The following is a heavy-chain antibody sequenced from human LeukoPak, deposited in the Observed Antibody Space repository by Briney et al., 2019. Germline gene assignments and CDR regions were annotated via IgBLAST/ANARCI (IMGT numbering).Heavy chain of an antibody. J-gene: IGHJ3*02. D-gene: IGHD6-25*01. V-gene: IGHV4-59*08. CDR2: IYDSGST. CDR3: ARSAIDAFDI. Sequence: SETLSLTCTVSGGSISSYYWSWIRQPPGKGLECIGYIYDSGSTNYNPSLKSRVSISVDTSKNQFSLKLSSVTAADTAVYYCARSAIDAFDIWGQGTMVTVSS. CDR1: GGSISSYY.